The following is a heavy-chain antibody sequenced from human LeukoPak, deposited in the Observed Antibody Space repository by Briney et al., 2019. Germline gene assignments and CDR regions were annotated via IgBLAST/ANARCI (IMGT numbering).Heavy chain of an antibody. CDR1: GGSIFSYY. Sequence: SETLSLTCTVSGGSIFSYYWSGIHQHPEKGLEWIGNIYYSGSTNYNPSLKSRVTISVDTSKNQFSLKLSSVTAADTAVYYCARLLLNSFDPWGHRNLVTVSS. D-gene: IGHD2-21*02. J-gene: IGHJ5*02. CDR2: IYYSGST. CDR3: ARLLLNSFDP. V-gene: IGHV4-59*08.